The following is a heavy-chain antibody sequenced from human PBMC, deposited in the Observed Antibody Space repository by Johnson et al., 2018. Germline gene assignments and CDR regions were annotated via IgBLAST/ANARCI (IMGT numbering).Heavy chain of an antibody. CDR3: ARDFYGSGKFYTDYYYGMDV. CDR1: GYTFSNYD. V-gene: IGHV1-8*01. CDR2: MNPNTGNT. D-gene: IGHD3-10*01. Sequence: QVQLVQSGAEVKKPGASVKVSCKASGYTFSNYDINWVRQATGQGLEWMGWMNPNTGNTGYAPKFQGRVTMTSDNAKNKAYMELSGLRTEDPAVYFCARDFYGSGKFYTDYYYGMDVWGQGTTVTVSS. J-gene: IGHJ6*02.